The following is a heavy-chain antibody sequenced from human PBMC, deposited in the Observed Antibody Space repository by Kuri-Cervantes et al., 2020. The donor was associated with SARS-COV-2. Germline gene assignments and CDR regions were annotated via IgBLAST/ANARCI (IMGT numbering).Heavy chain of an antibody. Sequence: SVKVSCKASGGTFSSYAISWVRQAPGQGLEWMGRIIPILGIANYAQKFQGRVTITADKSTSTAYMELSSLRSEDTAVYYCARDNYYDSSGYWGRGYYYYGMNVWGQGTTVTVSS. V-gene: IGHV1-69*04. CDR2: IIPILGIA. CDR1: GGTFSSYA. CDR3: ARDNYYDSSGYWGRGYYYYGMNV. J-gene: IGHJ6*02. D-gene: IGHD3-22*01.